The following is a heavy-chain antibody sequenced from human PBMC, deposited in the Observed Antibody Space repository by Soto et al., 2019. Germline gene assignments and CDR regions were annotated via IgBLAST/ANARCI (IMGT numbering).Heavy chain of an antibody. CDR3: AKDRERIAVAGTLSY. V-gene: IGHV3-23*01. J-gene: IGHJ4*02. CDR1: GFTFSSYA. Sequence: EVQLLESGGGLVQPGGSLRLSCAASGFTFSSYAMSWVRQAPGKGLEWVSAISGSGGSTYYADSVKGRFTISRDNSKNTRDLQMNSLRAEDTAVYYCAKDRERIAVAGTLSYWGQGTLVTVSS. D-gene: IGHD6-19*01. CDR2: ISGSGGST.